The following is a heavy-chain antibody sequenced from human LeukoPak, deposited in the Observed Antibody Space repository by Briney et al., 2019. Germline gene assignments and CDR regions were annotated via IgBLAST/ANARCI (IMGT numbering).Heavy chain of an antibody. V-gene: IGHV1-18*01. CDR3: ARGSGYTSSWHEDY. CDR2: IGSRSHGGYT. Sequence: ASVKVSCKASGGTFSSYAISWVRQAPGQGLEWVGWIGSRSHGGYTNFAQKVKGRITMTTDTSTNTAYMELRSLRSDDTAVYYCARGSGYTSSWHEDYWGQGTLVTVSS. D-gene: IGHD6-13*01. J-gene: IGHJ4*02. CDR1: GGTFSSYA.